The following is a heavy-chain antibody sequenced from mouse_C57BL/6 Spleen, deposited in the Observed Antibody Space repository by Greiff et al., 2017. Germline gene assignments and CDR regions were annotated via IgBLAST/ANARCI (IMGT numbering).Heavy chain of an antibody. CDR1: GYTFTSYW. J-gene: IGHJ1*03. Sequence: QVQLQQPGAELVRPGSSVKLSCKASGYTFTSYWMHWVKQRPIQGLEWIGNIDPSDSETHYNQKFKDKATLTVDKSSSTAYMQLSSLTSEDAAVYYCARGNYWYFDVWGTGTTVTVSS. CDR3: ARGNYWYFDV. CDR2: IDPSDSET. V-gene: IGHV1-52*01.